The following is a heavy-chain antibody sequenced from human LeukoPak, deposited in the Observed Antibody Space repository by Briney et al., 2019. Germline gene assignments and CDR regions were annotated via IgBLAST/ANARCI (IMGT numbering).Heavy chain of an antibody. J-gene: IGHJ4*02. CDR2: ISSSSSYI. CDR3: AREASGSRDY. Sequence: GGSLRLSCGASGFTFSSYGMTWVRQAPGKGLEWVSSISSSSSYIYYADSVKGRFTISRDNAKNSLYLQMNSLRAEGTAVYYCAREASGSRDYWGQGTLVTVSS. D-gene: IGHD1-26*01. V-gene: IGHV3-21*01. CDR1: GFTFSSYG.